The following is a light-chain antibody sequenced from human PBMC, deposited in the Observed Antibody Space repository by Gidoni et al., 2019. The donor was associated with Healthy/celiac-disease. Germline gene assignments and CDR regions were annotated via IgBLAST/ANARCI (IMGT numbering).Light chain of an antibody. CDR3: QQYNSWGT. J-gene: IGKJ2*01. CDR1: QSVSSN. V-gene: IGKV3-15*01. CDR2: GAS. Sequence: ATLSCRASQSVSSNLAWYQQKPGQAPRLLIYGASTRATGIPARFSGSGSGTEFTLTLSSLQSEDFAVYYCQQYNSWGTFGQGTKLEIK.